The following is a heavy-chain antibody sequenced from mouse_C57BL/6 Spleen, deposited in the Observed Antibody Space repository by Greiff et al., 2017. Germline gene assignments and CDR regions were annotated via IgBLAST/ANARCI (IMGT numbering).Heavy chain of an antibody. CDR1: GFTFSSYG. D-gene: IGHD1-1*01. CDR2: ISSGGSYT. CDR3: ARYYYGSLMDY. V-gene: IGHV5-6*01. Sequence: EVKVVESGGDLVKPGGSLKLSCAASGFTFSSYGMSWVRQTPDKRLEWVATISSGGSYTYYPDSVKGRFTISRDNAKNTLYLQMSSLKSEDTAMYYCARYYYGSLMDYWGQGTSVTVSS. J-gene: IGHJ4*01.